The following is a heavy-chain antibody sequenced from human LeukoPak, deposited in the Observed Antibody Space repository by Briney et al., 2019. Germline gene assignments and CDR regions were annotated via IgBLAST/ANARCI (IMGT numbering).Heavy chain of an antibody. V-gene: IGHV4-34*01. Sequence: SETLSLPCAVYGGSFSGYYWSWIRQPPGKGLEWIGEINHSGSTNYNPSLKSRVTISVDTSKNQFSLKLSSVTAADTAVYYCASFKRTTVTKGAFDIWGQGTMVTVSS. J-gene: IGHJ3*02. D-gene: IGHD4-17*01. CDR2: INHSGST. CDR3: ASFKRTTVTKGAFDI. CDR1: GGSFSGYY.